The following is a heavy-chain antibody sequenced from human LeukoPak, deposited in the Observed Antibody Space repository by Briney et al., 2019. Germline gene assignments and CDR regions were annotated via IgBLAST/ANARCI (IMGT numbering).Heavy chain of an antibody. CDR1: GFTFSSYS. CDR2: ISSSSTYI. J-gene: IGHJ3*02. V-gene: IGHV3-21*01. Sequence: GGSLRLSCAASGFTFSSYSMNWVRQAPGKGLEWVSSISSSSTYIYYADSLKGRFTISRDNAKNSLYLQMNSLRAEDTAVYYCARGLIVAPDAFDIWGQGTMVTVSS. CDR3: ARGLIVAPDAFDI. D-gene: IGHD2-21*01.